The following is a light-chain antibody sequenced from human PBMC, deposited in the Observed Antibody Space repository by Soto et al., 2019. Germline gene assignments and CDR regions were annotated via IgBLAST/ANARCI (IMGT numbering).Light chain of an antibody. CDR1: QSVSSSY. V-gene: IGKV3-20*01. Sequence: IVLTQSPGTLSLSKGERATLACMASQSVSSSYLAWYQQKPGQAPRLLIYGASRRATGIPDRFSGSGSGTDFTLTISRLEPEDFAVYYCQQYGSSPKTFGQGTKVDI. J-gene: IGKJ1*01. CDR3: QQYGSSPKT. CDR2: GAS.